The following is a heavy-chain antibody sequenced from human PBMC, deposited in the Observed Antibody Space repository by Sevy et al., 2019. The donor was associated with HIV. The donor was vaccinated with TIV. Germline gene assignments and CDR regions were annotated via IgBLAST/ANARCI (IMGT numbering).Heavy chain of an antibody. CDR2: ISSSSSYI. V-gene: IGHV3-21*01. J-gene: IGHJ4*02. CDR1: GFTFSSYS. Sequence: GGSLRLSCAASGFTFSSYSMNWVRQAPGKGLEWVSSISSSSSYIYYADSVKGRLTISRDNAKNSLYLQMNSLRAEDTAVYYCARIFYYDSSGYYPVFDYWGQGTLVTVSS. D-gene: IGHD3-22*01. CDR3: ARIFYYDSSGYYPVFDY.